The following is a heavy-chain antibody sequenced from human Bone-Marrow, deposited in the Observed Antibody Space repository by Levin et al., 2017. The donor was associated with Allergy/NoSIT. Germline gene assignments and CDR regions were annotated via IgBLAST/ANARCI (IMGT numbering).Heavy chain of an antibody. CDR3: ATLDYVGY. CDR2: ISSSSSTI. V-gene: IGHV3-48*01. Sequence: GESLKISCAASGFTFSSYSMNWVRQAPGKGLEWVSYISSSSSTIYYADSVKGRFTISRDNAKNSLYLQMNSLRAEDTAVYYCATLDYVGYWGQGTLVTVSS. CDR1: GFTFSSYS. J-gene: IGHJ4*02.